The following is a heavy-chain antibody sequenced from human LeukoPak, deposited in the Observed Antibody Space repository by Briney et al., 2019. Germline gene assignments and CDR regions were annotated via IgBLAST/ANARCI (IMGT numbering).Heavy chain of an antibody. J-gene: IGHJ5*02. CDR3: ARDYYDSSGSIWFDP. V-gene: IGHV4-30-2*01. CDR2: IYHSGST. D-gene: IGHD3-22*01. Sequence: PSQTLSLTCAVSGGSISSGGYSWSWIRQPPGKGLEWIGYIYHSGSTYYNPSLKSRVTISVDRFKNQFSLKLSSVTAADTAVYYCARDYYDSSGSIWFDPWGQGTLVTVSS. CDR1: GGSISSGGYS.